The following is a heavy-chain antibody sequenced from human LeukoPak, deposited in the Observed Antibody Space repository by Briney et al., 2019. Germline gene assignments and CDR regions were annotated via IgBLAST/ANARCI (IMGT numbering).Heavy chain of an antibody. Sequence: GGSLRLSCAASGFTFSSYEMNWVRQAPGKGLEWVANIKQAGSEKHYVDSVKGRFTISRDNAKNSLYLQMNSLRAEDTAVYYCASGDYDILTGPFDYWGQGTLVTVSS. V-gene: IGHV3-7*01. J-gene: IGHJ4*02. CDR3: ASGDYDILTGPFDY. CDR1: GFTFSSYE. D-gene: IGHD3-9*01. CDR2: IKQAGSEK.